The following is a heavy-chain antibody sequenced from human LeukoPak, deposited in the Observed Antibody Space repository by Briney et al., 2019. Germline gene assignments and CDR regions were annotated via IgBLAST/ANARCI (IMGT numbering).Heavy chain of an antibody. CDR1: GESFSGYY. V-gene: IGHV4-34*12. D-gene: IGHD3-10*01. Sequence: SETLSLTCVVYGESFSGYYWTWIRQPPGKGLEWIGEIIDTGSTKYNSSLKSRVTISVDTSKNEFSLNLTSVTAADTAVYYCARAKVRGVTFDYWGQGTLVTVSS. CDR2: IIDTGST. J-gene: IGHJ4*02. CDR3: ARAKVRGVTFDY.